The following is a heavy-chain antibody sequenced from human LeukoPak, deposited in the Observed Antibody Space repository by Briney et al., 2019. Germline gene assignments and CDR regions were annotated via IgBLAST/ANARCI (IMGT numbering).Heavy chain of an antibody. Sequence: GGSLRLSCAASGLTFSSFAMSWVRQAPGKGLEWVSAISGSGGSTYYADSVKGRFTISRDNSKNTLYLQMNSLRAEDTAVYYCAKDQGVVVVAATSLDYWGQGTLVTVSS. J-gene: IGHJ4*02. CDR2: ISGSGGST. CDR3: AKDQGVVVVAATSLDY. V-gene: IGHV3-23*01. D-gene: IGHD2-15*01. CDR1: GLTFSSFA.